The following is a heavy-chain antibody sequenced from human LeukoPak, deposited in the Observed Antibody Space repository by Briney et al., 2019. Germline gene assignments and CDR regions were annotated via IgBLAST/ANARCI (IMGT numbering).Heavy chain of an antibody. D-gene: IGHD2-2*01. Sequence: SETLSLTCTVSGGSISTYYWSWIRQPPGKGLEWIGYIYYSGSTNYNPSLKSRVTISVDTSKNQFSLKLSSVTAADTAVYYCARYYCTSTTCYYFDYWCQGTLVTVSS. CDR2: IYYSGST. J-gene: IGHJ4*02. CDR1: GGSISTYY. CDR3: ARYYCTSTTCYYFDY. V-gene: IGHV4-59*01.